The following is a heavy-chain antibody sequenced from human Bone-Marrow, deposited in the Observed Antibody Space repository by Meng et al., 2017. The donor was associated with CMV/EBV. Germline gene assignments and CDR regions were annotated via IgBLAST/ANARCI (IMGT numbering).Heavy chain of an antibody. V-gene: IGHV1-69*05. Sequence: SVKVSCKASGGTLSSYAISWVRQAPGQGLEWMGGIIPIFGTANYAQKFQGRVTITTDESTSTAYMELSSLRSEDTAVYYCARDLSFRSYYEAGGFYYWGQGTLVPVSS. CDR2: IIPIFGTA. CDR3: ARDLSFRSYYEAGGFYY. D-gene: IGHD3-22*01. CDR1: GGTLSSYA. J-gene: IGHJ4*02.